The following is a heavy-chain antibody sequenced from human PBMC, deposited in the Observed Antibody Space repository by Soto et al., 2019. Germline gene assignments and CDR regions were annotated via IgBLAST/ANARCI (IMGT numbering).Heavy chain of an antibody. CDR1: GFSFSKYG. CDR2: MSDDGSKK. J-gene: IGHJ4*02. CDR3: AKELRESGGYYFDC. Sequence: QVQLVESGGGVVQPGRSLRLSCAASGFSFSKYGMHWVRQAPGKGLEWVAEMSDDGSKKYYGDSVKCRFTISRDNSKNTLYLLMDSLRPEDTSMYYCAKELRESGGYYFDCWGQGPLVTVSS. V-gene: IGHV3-30*18. D-gene: IGHD3-16*01.